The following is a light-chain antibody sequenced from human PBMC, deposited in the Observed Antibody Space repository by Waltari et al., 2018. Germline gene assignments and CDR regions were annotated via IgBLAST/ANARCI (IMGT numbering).Light chain of an antibody. Sequence: HSVLTQPPSASGTPGQRVTLPCSGSSSHIRGNTVNWYQQLPGTAPKLLIHNNNQRPAGVPDRLSGSKSATSASLAISGLQSEDEADYYCAAWDDSLNGWVFGGGTKLTVL. V-gene: IGLV1-44*01. CDR1: SSHIRGNT. CDR2: NNN. J-gene: IGLJ3*02. CDR3: AAWDDSLNGWV.